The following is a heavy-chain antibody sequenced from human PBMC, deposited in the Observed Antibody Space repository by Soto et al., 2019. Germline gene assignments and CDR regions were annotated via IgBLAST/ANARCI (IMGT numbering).Heavy chain of an antibody. V-gene: IGHV3-30*18. Sequence: VQLVESGGGVVQPGRSLRLSCAASGFTFRDYAMHWVRQAPGKWLEWVAVVSHDGRNTQYADSVKGRFTISRDSSKNTVSLEMTSLRAEDTAVYYCAKGGRQWLVTSDFNYWGQGALVTVS. CDR1: GFTFRDYA. CDR2: VSHDGRNT. J-gene: IGHJ4*02. CDR3: AKGGRQWLVTSDFNY. D-gene: IGHD6-19*01.